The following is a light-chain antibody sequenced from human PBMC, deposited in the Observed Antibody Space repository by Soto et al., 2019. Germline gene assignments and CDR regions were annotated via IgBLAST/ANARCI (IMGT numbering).Light chain of an antibody. V-gene: IGLV2-23*01. CDR1: ASDIGNYNL. Sequence: QSVLTQPASVSGSPGQSITISCTGAASDIGNYNLVSWYQQHPGKAPKPIIYEGTKRPSGVSNRFSSSKSGNTASLTISGLRAEDEADYYCCSYPTSSAWMFGGGTKLTVL. CDR2: EGT. J-gene: IGLJ3*02. CDR3: CSYPTSSAWM.